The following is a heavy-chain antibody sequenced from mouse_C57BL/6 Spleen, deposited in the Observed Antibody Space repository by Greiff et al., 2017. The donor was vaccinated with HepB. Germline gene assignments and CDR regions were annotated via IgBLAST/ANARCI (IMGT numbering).Heavy chain of an antibody. CDR1: GYTFTSYW. D-gene: IGHD1-1*01. J-gene: IGHJ1*03. CDR3: ARGGFYYGTHWYFDV. V-gene: IGHV1-53*01. CDR2: INPSNGGT. Sequence: VKLQQPGTELVKPGASVKLSCKASGYTFTSYWMHWVKQRPGQGLEWIGNINPSNGGTNYNEKFKSKATLTVDKSSSTAYMQLSSLTSEDSAVYYCARGGFYYGTHWYFDVWGTGTTVTVSS.